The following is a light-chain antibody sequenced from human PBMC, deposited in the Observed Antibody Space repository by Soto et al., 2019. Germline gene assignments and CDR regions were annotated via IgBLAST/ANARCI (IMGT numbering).Light chain of an antibody. V-gene: IGKV3-20*01. CDR3: QQYGTSPLT. CDR1: QSVGSNF. Sequence: VLTQSPGTLSLSPGERATLSCRASQSVGSNFLAWYQQKPGQAPRLLIYGASSRATGIPDRFSGSGSGTDFTLAISRLEPEDFAVYYCQQYGTSPLTFGPGTRVDIK. J-gene: IGKJ3*01. CDR2: GAS.